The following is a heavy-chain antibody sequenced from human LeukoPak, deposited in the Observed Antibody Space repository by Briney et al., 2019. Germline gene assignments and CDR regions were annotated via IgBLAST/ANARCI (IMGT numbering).Heavy chain of an antibody. D-gene: IGHD6-19*01. Sequence: PSETLSLTCTVSGGSISSSTYYWGWIRQPPGKGLEWIGSISYTGTTYYKPSLKSRVTISGDTSKNQFSLNLSSVTAADSAVYYCARQKGGVAGLRYYFDYWGQGTLVTVSS. V-gene: IGHV4-39*01. CDR3: ARQKGGVAGLRYYFDY. J-gene: IGHJ4*02. CDR1: GGSISSSTYY. CDR2: ISYTGTT.